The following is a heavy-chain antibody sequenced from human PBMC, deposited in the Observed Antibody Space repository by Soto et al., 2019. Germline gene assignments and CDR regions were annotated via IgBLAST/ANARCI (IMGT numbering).Heavy chain of an antibody. D-gene: IGHD4-17*01. V-gene: IGHV1-69*13. Sequence: GASVKVSCKASGGTFSSYAISWVRQAPGQGLEWMGGIIPIFGTANYAQKFQGRVTITADESTSTAYMELSSLRSEDTAVYYCARGGDYGDFDYWGQGTLDTVSS. CDR2: IIPIFGTA. J-gene: IGHJ4*02. CDR3: ARGGDYGDFDY. CDR1: GGTFSSYA.